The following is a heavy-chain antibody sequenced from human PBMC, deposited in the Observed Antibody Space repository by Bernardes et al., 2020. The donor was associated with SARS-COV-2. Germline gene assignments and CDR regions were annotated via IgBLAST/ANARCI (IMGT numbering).Heavy chain of an antibody. Sequence: SETLSLTCTVSGGSISSSSYYWGWIRQPPVKGLEWIGSIYYSGSTYYNPSLKSRVTISVDTSKNQFSLKLSSVTAADTAVYYCARPIGFGSGKGWGYWGQGTLVTVSS. D-gene: IGHD6-19*01. CDR1: GGSISSSSYY. J-gene: IGHJ4*02. V-gene: IGHV4-39*01. CDR2: IYYSGST. CDR3: ARPIGFGSGKGWGY.